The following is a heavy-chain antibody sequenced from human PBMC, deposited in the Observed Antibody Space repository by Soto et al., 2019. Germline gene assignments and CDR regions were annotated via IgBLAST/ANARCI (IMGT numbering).Heavy chain of an antibody. J-gene: IGHJ3*02. CDR2: ISSSSSTI. D-gene: IGHD1-26*01. CDR1: GFTFSSYS. CDR3: ARGQVGAPHDAFDI. Sequence: PGGSLRLSCAASGFTFSSYSMNWVRQAPGKGLEWVSYISSSSSTIYYADSVKGRFTISRDNAKNSLYLQMNSLRDEDTAVYYCARGQVGAPHDAFDIWGQGTMVTVSS. V-gene: IGHV3-48*02.